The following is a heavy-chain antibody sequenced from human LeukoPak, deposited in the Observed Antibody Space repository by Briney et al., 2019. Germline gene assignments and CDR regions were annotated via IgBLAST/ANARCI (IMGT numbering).Heavy chain of an antibody. Sequence: SQTLSLTCTVSGGSISSGGYYWSWIRQHPGKGLEWIGYIYYSGSTYYNPSLKSRVTIPVDTSKNQFSLKLSSVTAADTAVYHCARGAHGGRDYWGQGTLVTVSS. D-gene: IGHD3-16*01. CDR3: ARGAHGGRDY. V-gene: IGHV4-31*03. CDR1: GGSISSGGYY. CDR2: IYYSGST. J-gene: IGHJ4*02.